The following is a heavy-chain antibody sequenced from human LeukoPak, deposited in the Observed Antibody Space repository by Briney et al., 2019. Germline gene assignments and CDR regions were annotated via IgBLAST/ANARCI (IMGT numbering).Heavy chain of an antibody. J-gene: IGHJ6*03. V-gene: IGHV1-2*02. Sequence: ASVKVSCKASGYAFSGSYLHWVRQAPGQGLEWMGWINPKSGGTNYAQKFQGRVTMTRNTSIDTGHMELSGLTFDDTALYYCAREGWGNYYMDVWGKGTTVTVSS. CDR3: AREGWGNYYMDV. D-gene: IGHD2-8*02. CDR1: GYAFSGSY. CDR2: INPKSGGT.